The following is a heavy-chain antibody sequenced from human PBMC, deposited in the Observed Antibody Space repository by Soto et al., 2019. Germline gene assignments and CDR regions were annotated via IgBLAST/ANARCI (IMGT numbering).Heavy chain of an antibody. CDR1: GFTFSSYW. CDR2: ISSSSSYI. V-gene: IGHV3-21*01. Sequence: GGSLRLSCAASGFTFSSYWMSWVRQAPGKGLEWVSSISSSSSYIYYADSVKGRFTISRDNAKNSLYLQMNSLRAEDTAVYYCARGRTYYDFWSGYYDAFDIWGQGTMVTVSS. J-gene: IGHJ3*02. CDR3: ARGRTYYDFWSGYYDAFDI. D-gene: IGHD3-3*01.